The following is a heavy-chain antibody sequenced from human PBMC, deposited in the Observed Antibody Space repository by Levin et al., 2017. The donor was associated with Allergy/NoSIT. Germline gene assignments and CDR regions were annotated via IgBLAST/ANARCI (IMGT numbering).Heavy chain of an antibody. J-gene: IGHJ4*02. Sequence: GSLRLSCAVSGGSISRSNWWSWVRQSPGKGLEWIGEIYHSGSTNYNPSLKSRVTISVDKSKNQFSLKLNSVTAADTAVYYCAKGFASWFGEEDNSWGQGTLVTVSS. CDR1: GGSISRSNW. CDR3: AKGFASWFGEEDNS. CDR2: IYHSGST. D-gene: IGHD3-10*01. V-gene: IGHV4-4*02.